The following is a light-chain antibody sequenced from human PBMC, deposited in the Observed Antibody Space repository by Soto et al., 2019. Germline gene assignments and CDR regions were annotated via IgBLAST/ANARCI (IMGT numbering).Light chain of an antibody. CDR1: SSDVGSYNY. CDR2: EVS. CDR3: SSYAGSNNLV. Sequence: QSALTQHPSASGSPGQSVTISCTGTSSDVGSYNYVSWYQQHPGKAPKLMIYEVSKRPSGVPDRFSGSKSGNTASLTVSGLQAEDDADYYCSSYAGSNNLVFGGGTKLTVL. J-gene: IGLJ2*01. V-gene: IGLV2-8*01.